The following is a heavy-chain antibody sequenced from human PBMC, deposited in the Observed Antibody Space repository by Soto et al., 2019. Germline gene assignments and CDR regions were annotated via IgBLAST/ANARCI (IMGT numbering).Heavy chain of an antibody. CDR3: ARVWHDILTGYYNRYFDY. CDR1: GGSISSSNW. Sequence: PSETLSLTCAVSGGSISSSNWWSWVRQPPGKGLEWIGEIYHSGSTNYNPSLKSRVTISVDKSKNQFSLKLSSVTAADTAVYYCARVWHDILTGYYNRYFDYWGQGTLATVSS. CDR2: IYHSGST. V-gene: IGHV4-4*02. D-gene: IGHD3-9*01. J-gene: IGHJ4*02.